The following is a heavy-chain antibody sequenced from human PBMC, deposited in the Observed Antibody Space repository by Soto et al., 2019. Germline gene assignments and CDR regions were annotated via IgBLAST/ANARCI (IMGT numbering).Heavy chain of an antibody. D-gene: IGHD1-26*01. CDR2: ISDSGGST. CDR3: AKDLRGGVGVFDI. V-gene: IGHV3-23*01. Sequence: EVQLLQSGGGLIQSGGSLRLSCAASGFTFDNYAMNWVRQAPGKGLEWVSIISDSGGSTYYTDSVKGRFTISRDNSKKTMYLKTNGPRDEDPAGYPGAKDLRGGVGVFDIWGQGTMVVVSS. CDR1: GFTFDNYA. J-gene: IGHJ3*02.